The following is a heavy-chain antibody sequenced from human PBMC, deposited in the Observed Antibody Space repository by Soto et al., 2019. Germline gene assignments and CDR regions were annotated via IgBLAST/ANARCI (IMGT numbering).Heavy chain of an antibody. CDR3: ARGLRGISFYGMDV. Sequence: QVQLVEPGGGVVQPGRSLRLSCAASGFTFSLYGMHWVRQAPGKGLEWVAVIWYDGSNKFYADSVKGRFTISRDNSKNTLYLQMNSLRDEDTAVYYCARGLRGISFYGMDVWGQGTTVIVSS. CDR2: IWYDGSNK. V-gene: IGHV3-33*01. CDR1: GFTFSLYG. J-gene: IGHJ6*02. D-gene: IGHD3-16*01.